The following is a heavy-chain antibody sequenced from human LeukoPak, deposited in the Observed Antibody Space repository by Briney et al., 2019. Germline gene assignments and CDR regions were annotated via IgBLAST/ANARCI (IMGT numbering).Heavy chain of an antibody. D-gene: IGHD3-10*01. J-gene: IGHJ4*02. CDR2: ISTSGSS. Sequence: PSETLSLTCTVSGGSISPYYWSFLRQPAGEGLEWVGRISTSGSSKYNPSLEGRVTMSVDTSKNQFSLKLSSVPAADTAVYYCARDRYYYGSGSYYFDYWGQGTLVTVSS. CDR1: GGSISPYY. V-gene: IGHV4-4*07. CDR3: ARDRYYYGSGSYYFDY.